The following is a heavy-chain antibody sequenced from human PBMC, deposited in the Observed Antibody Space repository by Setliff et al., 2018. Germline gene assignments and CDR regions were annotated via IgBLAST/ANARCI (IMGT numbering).Heavy chain of an antibody. CDR1: GFTFSGSA. Sequence: QPGRSLRLSCAASGFTFSGSAMHWVRQASGKGLEWVGCIRSKANNYATAYAASLKGRFTISRDDSKNTAFLQMNSLKTEDTAVYYCTRQTSPHPDSSGYYYDLTFYYCMDVWGKGTTVTVSS. CDR2: IRSKANNYAT. J-gene: IGHJ6*03. D-gene: IGHD3-22*01. CDR3: TRQTSPHPDSSGYYYDLTFYYCMDV. V-gene: IGHV3-73*01.